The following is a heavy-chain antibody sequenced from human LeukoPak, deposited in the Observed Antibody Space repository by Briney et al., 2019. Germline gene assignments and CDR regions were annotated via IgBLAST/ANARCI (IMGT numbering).Heavy chain of an antibody. J-gene: IGHJ5*02. CDR3: ARDVPAAQNWFDP. CDR2: ISAYNGNT. CDR1: GYTFTSYG. D-gene: IGHD2-2*01. Sequence: ASVKVSCKASGYTFTSYGISWVRQAPGQGLEWMGWISAYNGNTNYAQKFQGRVTITTDESTSTAYMELSSLRSEDTAVYYCARDVPAAQNWFDPWGQGTLVTVSS. V-gene: IGHV1-18*01.